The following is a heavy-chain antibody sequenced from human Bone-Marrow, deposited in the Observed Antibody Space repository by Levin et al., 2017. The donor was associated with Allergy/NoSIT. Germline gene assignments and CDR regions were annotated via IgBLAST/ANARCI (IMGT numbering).Heavy chain of an antibody. CDR2: INSDGSST. CDR3: ARDDIVATIGIGY. D-gene: IGHD5-12*01. CDR1: GFTFSSYW. Sequence: GESLKISCAASGFTFSSYWMHWVRQAPGKGLVWVSRINSDGSSTSYADSVKGRFTISRDNAKNTLYLQMNSLRAEDTAVYYCARDDIVATIGIGYWGQGTLVTVSS. J-gene: IGHJ4*02. V-gene: IGHV3-74*01.